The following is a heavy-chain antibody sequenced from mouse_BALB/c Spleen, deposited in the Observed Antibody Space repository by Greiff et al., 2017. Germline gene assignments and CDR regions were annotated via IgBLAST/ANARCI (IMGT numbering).Heavy chain of an antibody. V-gene: IGHV5-6-4*01. CDR3: TRDRGSGCFDY. CDR1: GFTFSSYT. Sequence: EVKLVESGGGLVKPGGSLKLSCAASGFTFSSYTMSWVRQTPEKRLEWVATISSGGSYTYYPDSVKGRFTISRDNAKNTLYLQMSSLKSEDTAMYYCTRDRGSGCFDYWGQGTTLTVSS. CDR2: ISSGGSYT. D-gene: IGHD3-1*01. J-gene: IGHJ2*01.